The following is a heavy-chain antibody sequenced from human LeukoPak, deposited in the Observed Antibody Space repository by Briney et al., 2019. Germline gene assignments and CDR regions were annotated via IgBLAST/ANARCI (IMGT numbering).Heavy chain of an antibody. CDR1: GASISYGGYY. V-gene: IGHV4-31*02. CDR2: IYYSGST. D-gene: IGHD6-6*01. CDR3: ARPSRIAARPKGPGTAFDI. J-gene: IGHJ3*02. Sequence: PSETLSLTCTVSGASISYGGYYWSWIRQHPGKGLEWIGYIYYSGSTYYNPSLKSRVTISIDTSKNQFSLKLSSVTAADTAVYYCARPSRIAARPKGPGTAFDIWGQGTMVTVSS.